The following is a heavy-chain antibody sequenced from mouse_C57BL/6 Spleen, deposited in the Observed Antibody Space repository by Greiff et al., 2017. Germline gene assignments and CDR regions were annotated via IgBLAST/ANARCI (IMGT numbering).Heavy chain of an antibody. CDR1: GYTFTGYW. J-gene: IGHJ2*01. CDR2: ILPGSGST. D-gene: IGHD1-1*01. V-gene: IGHV1-9*01. Sequence: QVQLQQSGAELMKPGASVKLSCKATGYTFTGYWIEWVKQRPGHGLEWIGEILPGSGSTNYNEKFKGKATFTADTSSNTAYMQLSSLTTADSDIYYCARSDPYYYGSSYYYFDYWGQGTTLTVSS. CDR3: ARSDPYYYGSSYYYFDY.